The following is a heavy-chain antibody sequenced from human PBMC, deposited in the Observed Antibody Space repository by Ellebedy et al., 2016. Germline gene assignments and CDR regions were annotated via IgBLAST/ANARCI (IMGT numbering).Heavy chain of an antibody. Sequence: GESLKISCAASGFTFSNFFMSWVRQAPGKGLEWVSTISGGGDKRDFADSVKGRFTISRDNAKNTLYLAMNNLRAEDTAVYYCRQGHYADYWGQGTLVTVSS. CDR1: GFTFSNFF. CDR3: RQGHYADY. J-gene: IGHJ4*02. CDR2: ISGGGDKR. V-gene: IGHV3-23*01.